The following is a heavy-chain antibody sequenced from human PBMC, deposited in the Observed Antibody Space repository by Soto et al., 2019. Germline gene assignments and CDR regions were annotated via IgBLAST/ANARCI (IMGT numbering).Heavy chain of an antibody. CDR2: IKEDGSEK. V-gene: IGHV3-7*03. D-gene: IGHD6-13*01. CDR1: GFTFSSDW. Sequence: GGSLRLSCAASGFTFSSDWMTWVRQAPGKGLEWVANIKEDGSEKYYVDSVKGRFTISRDNAEKSLYLQMNSLRAEDSAVYYSARGIQQLDSWGQGTTGTAP. J-gene: IGHJ6*02. CDR3: ARGIQQLDS.